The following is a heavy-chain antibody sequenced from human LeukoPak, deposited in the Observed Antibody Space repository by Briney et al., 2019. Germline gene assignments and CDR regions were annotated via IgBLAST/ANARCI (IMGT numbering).Heavy chain of an antibody. V-gene: IGHV3-23*01. CDR1: GFTFSSYA. D-gene: IGHD1-1*01. Sequence: GGSLRLSRAASGFTFSSYAMSWVRQAPGKGLEWVSAISGSGGSTYYADSVKGRFTTPRDNAKNSLYLQMNSLRAEDTALYYCAKGPGIPHGMDVWGQGTTVTVSS. J-gene: IGHJ6*02. CDR3: AKGPGIPHGMDV. CDR2: ISGSGGST.